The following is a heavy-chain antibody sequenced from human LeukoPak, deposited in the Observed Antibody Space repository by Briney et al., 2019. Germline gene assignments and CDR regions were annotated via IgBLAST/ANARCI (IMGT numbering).Heavy chain of an antibody. D-gene: IGHD6-19*01. J-gene: IGHJ5*02. CDR3: ARVGSIAVAGTLRYNWFDP. V-gene: IGHV1-46*01. Sequence: APVKVSCKASGYTFTSYYMHWVRQAPGQGLEWMGIINPSGGSTSYAQKFQGRVTMTRDTSTSTVYMELSSLRSEDTAVYYCARVGSIAVAGTLRYNWFDPWGQGTLVTVSS. CDR1: GYTFTSYY. CDR2: INPSGGST.